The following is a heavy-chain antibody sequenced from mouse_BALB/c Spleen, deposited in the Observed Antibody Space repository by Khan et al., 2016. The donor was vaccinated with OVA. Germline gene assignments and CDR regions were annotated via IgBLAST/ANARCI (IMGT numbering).Heavy chain of an antibody. CDR3: ARGGTAYYRNDGGAMEY. V-gene: IGHV9-4*02. CDR2: INTHSGVP. Sequence: VQLQESGPELKKPGETVRISCKASGYTFTTAGIQWVQKMPGKGLKWIGWINTHSGVPKYAEDFKGRFAFSLEISVNTAYLQITNLKNEDTATYFCARGGTAYYRNDGGAMEYWGQGTSVTDSS. D-gene: IGHD2-14*01. J-gene: IGHJ4*01. CDR1: GYTFTTAG.